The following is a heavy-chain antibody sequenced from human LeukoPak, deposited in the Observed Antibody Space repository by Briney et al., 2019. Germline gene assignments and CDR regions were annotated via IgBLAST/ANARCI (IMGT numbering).Heavy chain of an antibody. CDR1: GDSLSSNSAA. V-gene: IGHV6-1*01. CDR2: TYYKSQWHH. D-gene: IGHD6-13*01. J-gene: IGHJ6*03. CDR3: TRVRYSNLFYFYHMDV. Sequence: SQTLSLTCAISGDSLSSNSAAWHWIRQSPSRGLEWLGRTYYKSQWHHEYAPSVESRTTITPDTAKNQFSLQMSSVTPEDTAVYYCTRVRYSNLFYFYHMDVWSKGTTVTV.